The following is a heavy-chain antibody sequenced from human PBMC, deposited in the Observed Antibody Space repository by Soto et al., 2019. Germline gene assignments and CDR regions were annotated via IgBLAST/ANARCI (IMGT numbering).Heavy chain of an antibody. CDR3: ARLIGNSWFPG. CDR1: GDSVSSNSVT. V-gene: IGHV6-1*01. J-gene: IGHJ4*02. D-gene: IGHD6-13*01. Sequence: QIQLQQSGPGLVKPSQTLSLTCAISGDSVSSNSVTWNWIRQSPSRGLEWLGRTYYRSKWDNDYAVSVKSRITINPDTSKHQFSLQLNSVTPDDTAVYYCARLIGNSWFPGWGQGTLVIVSS. CDR2: TYYRSKWDN.